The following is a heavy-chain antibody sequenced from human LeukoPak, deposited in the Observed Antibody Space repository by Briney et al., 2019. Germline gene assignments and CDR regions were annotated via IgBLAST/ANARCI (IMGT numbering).Heavy chain of an antibody. CDR2: IIPIFGKA. D-gene: IGHD4-23*01. J-gene: IGHJ6*03. CDR1: GGTFNSYA. CDR3: ARDQGVVNGYYYYYMDV. V-gene: IGHV1-69*01. Sequence: GASVKVSCKASGGTFNSYAINWVRQAPGQGREWMGGIIPIFGKANYAQKFRGRVTITPHESPSTAPMELTSLRSQDTAVYYCARDQGVVNGYYYYYMDVWGEGTTVTVSS.